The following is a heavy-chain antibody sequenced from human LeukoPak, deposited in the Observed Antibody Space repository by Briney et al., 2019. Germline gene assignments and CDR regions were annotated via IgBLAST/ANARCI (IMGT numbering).Heavy chain of an antibody. D-gene: IGHD6-19*01. CDR1: GYTFTGYY. J-gene: IGHJ5*02. CDR3: ASQEAVAGKSWFDP. V-gene: IGHV1-2*02. CDR2: INPNSGGT. Sequence: ASVKVSCKASGYTFTGYYMHWVRQAPGQGLEWMGWINPNSGGTNYAQKFQGRVTMTRDTSISTAYMELSRLRSDDTAVYYCASQEAVAGKSWFDPWGQGTLVTVSS.